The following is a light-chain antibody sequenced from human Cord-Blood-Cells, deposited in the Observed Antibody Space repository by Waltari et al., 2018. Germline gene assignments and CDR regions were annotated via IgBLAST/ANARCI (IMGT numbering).Light chain of an antibody. CDR1: QGVSSN. CDR3: QQRSNWYT. V-gene: IGKV3-11*01. CDR2: DAS. J-gene: IGKJ2*01. Sequence: EIVLPQSPATLSLSPGERAPLPCRASQGVSSNLAWYQQKPGQAPRLLIYDASNRATGIPARFSGSGSGTDFTLTISSLEPEDFAVYYCQQRSNWYTFGQGTKLEIK.